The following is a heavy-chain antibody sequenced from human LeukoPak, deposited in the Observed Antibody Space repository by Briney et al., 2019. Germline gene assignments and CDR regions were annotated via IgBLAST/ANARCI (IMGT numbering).Heavy chain of an antibody. V-gene: IGHV4-4*08. CDR2: IYSSGST. D-gene: IGHD6-13*01. CDR3: ARERTALAAAGTQEYYYMDV. CDR1: GGSISSSY. Sequence: PSETLSLTCTVSGGSISSSYWSWIRQPPGKGLEWIGYIYSSGSTNYNPSLKSRVTISVDTSKNQFSLKLSSVTAADTAVYYCARERTALAAAGTQEYYYMDVWGKGTTVTVSS. J-gene: IGHJ6*03.